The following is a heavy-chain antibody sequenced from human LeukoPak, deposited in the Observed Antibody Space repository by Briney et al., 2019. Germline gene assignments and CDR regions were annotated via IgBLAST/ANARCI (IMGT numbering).Heavy chain of an antibody. CDR3: ATGRITVSGAIIPAVDS. D-gene: IGHD3-3*01. Sequence: ASVKVSFKPSGYSFTDYYINWVRQAPGQGLEWMGIINPKSGDTDYSRRFQGRVTMTRDTSISTANMELSRLMSDDTAVYYCATGRITVSGAIIPAVDSWRQGTLIVVSS. V-gene: IGHV1-2*02. J-gene: IGHJ4*02. CDR1: GYSFTDYY. CDR2: INPKSGDT.